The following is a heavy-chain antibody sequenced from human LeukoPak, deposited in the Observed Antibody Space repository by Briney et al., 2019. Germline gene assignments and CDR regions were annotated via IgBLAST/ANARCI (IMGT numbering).Heavy chain of an antibody. Sequence: PGGSLRLSCAASGFTFNNYAIHWVRQAPGKGLEWVAVISYDGNKKYYADSVKGRFTISRDNSKNTLYLQMNSLRAEDTALYYCARDPLGLSYSGSYFYYYYMDVWGKGTTVTVSS. CDR2: ISYDGNKK. CDR1: GFTFNNYA. J-gene: IGHJ6*03. CDR3: ARDPLGLSYSGSYFYYYYMDV. D-gene: IGHD1-26*01. V-gene: IGHV3-30-3*01.